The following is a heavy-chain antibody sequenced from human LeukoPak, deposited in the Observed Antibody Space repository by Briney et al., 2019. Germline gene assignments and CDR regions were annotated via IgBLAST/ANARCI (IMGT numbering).Heavy chain of an antibody. CDR1: GFTFSSYW. J-gene: IGHJ4*02. D-gene: IGHD3-22*01. Sequence: GGSLRLSCAASGFTFSSYWMYWVRQAPGKGLVWVARINSDGSSTSYADSAKGRLTISRDNAKNTLSLQMNSLRAEDTAVYYCARGKGVVGIWRGLIWWGQGTLVTVSS. CDR3: ARGKGVVGIWRGLIW. V-gene: IGHV3-74*01. CDR2: INSDGSST.